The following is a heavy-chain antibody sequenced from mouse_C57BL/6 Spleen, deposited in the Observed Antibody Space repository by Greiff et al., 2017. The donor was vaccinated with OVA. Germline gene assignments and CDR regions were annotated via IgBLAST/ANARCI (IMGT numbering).Heavy chain of an antibody. Sequence: VQLKESGGGLVKPGGSLKLSCAASGFTFSSNAMSWVRQTPETRLEWVATISDVGSYTYFPATVKGRFPISRNNAKNNLYLQMSHLKSEDTAMYDCARDGGDYYGSSGYFDYWSQGTTLTVSS. V-gene: IGHV5-4*01. CDR2: ISDVGSYT. D-gene: IGHD1-1*01. J-gene: IGHJ2*01. CDR3: ARDGGDYYGSSGYFDY. CDR1: GFTFSSNA.